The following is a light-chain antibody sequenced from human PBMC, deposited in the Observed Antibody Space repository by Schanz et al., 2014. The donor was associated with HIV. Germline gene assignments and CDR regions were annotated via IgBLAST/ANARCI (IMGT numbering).Light chain of an antibody. CDR2: YDS. CDR1: NIGSKS. CDR3: QAWDSSTPCV. Sequence: SYELTQPPSVSVAPGKTARITCGGNNIGSKSVHWYQQKPGQAPVLVIYYDSDRPSGIPERFSGSNSGNTATLAISGVEAGDEADYYCQAWDSSTPCVFGTGTKLTVL. V-gene: IGLV3-21*01. J-gene: IGLJ1*01.